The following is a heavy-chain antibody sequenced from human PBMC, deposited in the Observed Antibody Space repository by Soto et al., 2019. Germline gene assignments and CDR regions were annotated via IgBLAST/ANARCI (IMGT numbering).Heavy chain of an antibody. V-gene: IGHV4-39*07. J-gene: IGHJ5*02. CDR3: ARAIGYSSSWAIRWFDP. D-gene: IGHD6-13*01. Sequence: SETLSLTCSVSDDSINSDKYYWGWIRQPPGKGLEWIGSIYYRGNAYYNPSLQTRVTISLDKSKNQFSLKLSSVTAADTAVYYCARAIGYSSSWAIRWFDPWGQGTLVTVSS. CDR1: DDSINSDKYY. CDR2: IYYRGNA.